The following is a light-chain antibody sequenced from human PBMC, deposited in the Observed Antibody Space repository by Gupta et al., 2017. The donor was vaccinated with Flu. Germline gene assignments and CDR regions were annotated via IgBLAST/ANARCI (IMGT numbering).Light chain of an antibody. J-gene: IGKJ1*01. CDR3: QQYYTYSRT. V-gene: IGKV1-5*03. CDR1: QNNSIW. CDR2: KAS. Sequence: QMTQSPCTLSASIGVRVTITCRASQNNSIWLAWYQQKAGKAPKLLIYKASTLQSGVPSRFRGSGSGAEFTLTIDTLQPDDFASYYCQQYYTYSRTFGHGTQVEVK.